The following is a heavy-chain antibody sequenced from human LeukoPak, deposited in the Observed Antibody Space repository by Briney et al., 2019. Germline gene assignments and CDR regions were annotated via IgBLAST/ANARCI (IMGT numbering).Heavy chain of an antibody. CDR2: ISYSGST. D-gene: IGHD1-26*01. CDR3: ASSRYTGSYSAIDF. CDR1: GGSISSYY. Sequence: SETLSLTCTVSGGSISSYYWSWIRQPPGKGLEWIGYISYSGSTNYNPSLKSRVTISLDTSKNQFSLKLSSVTAADTAMYYCASSRYTGSYSAIDFWGQGTLVTVSS. J-gene: IGHJ4*02. V-gene: IGHV4-59*01.